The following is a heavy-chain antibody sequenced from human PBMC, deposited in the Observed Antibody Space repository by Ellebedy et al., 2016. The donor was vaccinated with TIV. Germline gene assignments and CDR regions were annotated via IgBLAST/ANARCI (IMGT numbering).Heavy chain of an antibody. Sequence: ASVKVSCXASGYTFTSYYMHWVRQAPGQGLEWMGIINPSGGSTSYAQKFQGRVTMTRDTSTSTVYMELSSLRSEDTAVYYCARDLLRGSYYVGLYYGMDVWGQGTTVTVSS. CDR3: ARDLLRGSYYVGLYYGMDV. V-gene: IGHV1-46*01. CDR1: GYTFTSYY. CDR2: INPSGGST. D-gene: IGHD1-26*01. J-gene: IGHJ6*02.